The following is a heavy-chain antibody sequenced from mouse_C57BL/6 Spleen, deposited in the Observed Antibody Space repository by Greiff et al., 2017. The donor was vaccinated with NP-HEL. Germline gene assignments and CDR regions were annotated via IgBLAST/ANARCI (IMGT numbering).Heavy chain of an antibody. CDR3: ARSGSSGYEAWFAY. CDR1: GYSFTDYN. Sequence: VQLQQSGPELVKPGASVKISCKASGYSFTDYNMNWVKQSNGKSLEWIGVINPNYGTTSYNQKSKGKATLTVDQSSSTAYMQLNSLTSEDSAVYYCARSGSSGYEAWFAYWGQGTLVTVSA. J-gene: IGHJ3*01. CDR2: INPNYGTT. V-gene: IGHV1-39*01. D-gene: IGHD3-2*02.